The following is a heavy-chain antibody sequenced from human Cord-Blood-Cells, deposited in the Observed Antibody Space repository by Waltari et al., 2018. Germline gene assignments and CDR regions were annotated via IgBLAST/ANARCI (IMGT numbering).Heavy chain of an antibody. D-gene: IGHD6-6*01. J-gene: IGHJ4*02. CDR3: ARRSGKQLDYFDY. V-gene: IGHV4-39*01. CDR2: IYYSGST. Sequence: QLQLQESGPGLVQPSETLSLTCTVSGGSISSSSYYWGWIRQPPGKGLEWIGSIYYSGSTYYNPSLKSRVTISVDTSKNQFSLKLSSVTAADTAVYYCARRSGKQLDYFDYWGQGTLVTVSS. CDR1: GGSISSSSYY.